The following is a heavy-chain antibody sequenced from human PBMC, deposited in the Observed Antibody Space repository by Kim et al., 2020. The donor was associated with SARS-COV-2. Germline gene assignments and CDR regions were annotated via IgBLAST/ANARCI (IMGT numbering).Heavy chain of an antibody. J-gene: IGHJ6*02. CDR1: GYTFTSYG. V-gene: IGHV1-18*01. D-gene: IGHD5-12*01. CDR2: ISAYNGNT. CDR3: ARDSGYDFSPYYYYCGMDV. Sequence: ASVKVSCKASGYTFTSYGISWVRQAPGQGLEWMGWISAYNGNTNYAQKLQGRATMTTHTSTSTAYMELRSLRSDDTAVYYCARDSGYDFSPYYYYCGMDVWGQGTTVTVSS.